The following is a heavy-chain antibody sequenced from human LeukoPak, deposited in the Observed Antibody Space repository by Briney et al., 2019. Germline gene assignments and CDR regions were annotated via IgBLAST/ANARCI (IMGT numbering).Heavy chain of an antibody. Sequence: SETLSPTCAVYGGSFINYYWSWIRQPPGKGLEWIGEINHSGSTNYNPSLKSRVTISVDTSKNQFSLNLNSVTAADTAVYYCARDPRGAVAVAYLGQGTLVTLSS. CDR3: ARDPRGAVAVAY. V-gene: IGHV4-34*01. CDR1: GGSFINYY. D-gene: IGHD6-19*01. J-gene: IGHJ4*02. CDR2: INHSGST.